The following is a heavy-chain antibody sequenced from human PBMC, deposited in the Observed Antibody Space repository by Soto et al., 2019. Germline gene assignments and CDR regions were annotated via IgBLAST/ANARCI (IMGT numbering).Heavy chain of an antibody. J-gene: IGHJ6*02. D-gene: IGHD6-6*01. CDR3: ARSLPSRYSSSSEAPLYYYYGMDV. V-gene: IGHV4-59*01. CDR2: IYYSGST. Sequence: SETLSLTCTVSGGSISSYYWSLIRQPPGKGLEWIGYIYYSGSTNYNPSLKSRVTISVDTSKNQFSLKLSSVTAADTAVYYCARSLPSRYSSSSEAPLYYYYGMDVWGQGTTVTVSS. CDR1: GGSISSYY.